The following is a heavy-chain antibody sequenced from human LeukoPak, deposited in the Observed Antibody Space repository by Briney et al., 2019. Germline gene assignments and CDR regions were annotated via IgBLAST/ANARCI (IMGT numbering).Heavy chain of an antibody. J-gene: IGHJ4*02. CDR3: VRDRGTYRPIDY. CDR1: AFNLNAYN. D-gene: IGHD1-26*01. Sequence: GGSLRLSCAASAFNLNAYNMNWVRQAPGKGLEWVSSISYTGTYIYYADSVKGRFTISRDNAQNSLYLQMNSLRAEDTAIYYCVRDRGTYRPIDYWGQGTLVTVSS. V-gene: IGHV3-21*04. CDR2: ISYTGTYI.